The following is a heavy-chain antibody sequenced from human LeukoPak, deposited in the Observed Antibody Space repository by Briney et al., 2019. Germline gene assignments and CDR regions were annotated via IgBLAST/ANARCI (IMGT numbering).Heavy chain of an antibody. Sequence: GGSLKLSCAASGFTFSDSAMHWVRQASGKGLEWIGRIRSKANSYATAYGASVKGRFTVSRDDSKNTAFLQMNSLKTEDTAVYYCTSTYYDSTGYYYGALDYWGQGTLVTVSS. CDR3: TSTYYDSTGYYYGALDY. CDR2: IRSKANSYAT. D-gene: IGHD3-22*01. V-gene: IGHV3-73*01. CDR1: GFTFSDSA. J-gene: IGHJ4*02.